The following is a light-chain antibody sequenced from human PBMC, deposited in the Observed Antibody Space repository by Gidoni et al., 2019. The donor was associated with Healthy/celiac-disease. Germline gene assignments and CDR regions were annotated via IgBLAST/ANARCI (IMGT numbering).Light chain of an antibody. Sequence: EIVLTQSPATLFLSPGERATLSCRASQSVSSYLAWYQQKPGQAPRLLIYEASNRATGIPARFSGSGSGTDFTLTISSLEPEDFAVYYCQQRSNWLLTFGGGTKVEIK. V-gene: IGKV3-11*01. J-gene: IGKJ4*01. CDR2: EAS. CDR3: QQRSNWLLT. CDR1: QSVSSY.